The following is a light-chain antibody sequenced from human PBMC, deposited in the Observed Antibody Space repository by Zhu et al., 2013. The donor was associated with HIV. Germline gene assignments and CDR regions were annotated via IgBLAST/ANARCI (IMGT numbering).Light chain of an antibody. CDR1: SGSIASNY. Sequence: NFMLTQPHSVSESPGKTVTISCTRTSGSIASNYVQWYQQRPGSSPTTVIYEDNQRPSAVPDRFSGSIDSSSNSASLTISRLKTEDEADYYCQSYDSNNRGVFGGGTKLTVL. V-gene: IGLV6-57*01. CDR3: QSYDSNNRGV. CDR2: EDN. J-gene: IGLJ3*02.